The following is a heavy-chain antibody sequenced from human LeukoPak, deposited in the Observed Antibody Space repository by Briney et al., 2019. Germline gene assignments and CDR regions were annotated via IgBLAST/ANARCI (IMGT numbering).Heavy chain of an antibody. D-gene: IGHD4-17*01. Sequence: PGGSLRLSCAASGFTFSNYWMHWVRQAPGKGLVWVSRINSDGSSTTSADSVKGRFTISRDNAKNTLYLQMNSLRAEDTAVYYCAKGGATVIDYWGQRTMVTVSS. V-gene: IGHV3-74*01. J-gene: IGHJ4*02. CDR3: AKGGATVIDY. CDR2: INSDGSST. CDR1: GFTFSNYW.